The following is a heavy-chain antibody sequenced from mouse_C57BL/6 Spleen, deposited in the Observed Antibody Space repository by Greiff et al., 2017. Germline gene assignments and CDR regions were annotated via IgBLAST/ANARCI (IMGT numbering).Heavy chain of an antibody. V-gene: IGHV5-9-1*02. CDR1: GFTFSSYA. J-gene: IGHJ3*01. D-gene: IGHD2-4*01. Sequence: EVMLVESGEGLVKPGGSLKLSCAASGFTFSSYAMSWVRQTPEKRLEWVAYISSGGDYIYYADTVKGRFTISRDNARNTLYLQMSSLKSEDTAMYYCTRSYYDYAWFAYWGQGTLVTVSA. CDR2: ISSGGDYI. CDR3: TRSYYDYAWFAY.